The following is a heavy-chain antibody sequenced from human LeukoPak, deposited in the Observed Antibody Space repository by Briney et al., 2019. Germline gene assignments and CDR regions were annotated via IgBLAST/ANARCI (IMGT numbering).Heavy chain of an antibody. Sequence: PGRSLRLSCAASGFTFSSYGMHWVRQAPGKGLEWVAVIWFDGSNKYYADSVKGRFTISRDNSKNTLYLQMNSLRAEDTAVYYCARGYRVLGPDYWGQGTLVTVSS. CDR2: IWFDGSNK. D-gene: IGHD5-12*01. V-gene: IGHV3-33*01. CDR3: ARGYRVLGPDY. J-gene: IGHJ4*02. CDR1: GFTFSSYG.